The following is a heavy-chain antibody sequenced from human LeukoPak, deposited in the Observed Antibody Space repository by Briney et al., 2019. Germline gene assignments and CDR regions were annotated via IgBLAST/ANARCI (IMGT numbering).Heavy chain of an antibody. J-gene: IGHJ5*02. CDR3: ARAAGDSSGWYWFDP. V-gene: IGHV3-23*01. CDR2: ISGSGGST. Sequence: GGSLRLSCAASGFTFSSYAMSWVRQAPGKGLEWVSAISGSGGSTYYADSVKGRFTISRDNSKNTLYLQMNSLRAEDTAVYYCARAAGDSSGWYWFDPWGQGTLVTVSS. CDR1: GFTFSSYA. D-gene: IGHD6-19*01.